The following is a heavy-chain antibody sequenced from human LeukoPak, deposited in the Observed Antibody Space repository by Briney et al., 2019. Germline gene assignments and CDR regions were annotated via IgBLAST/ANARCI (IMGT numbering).Heavy chain of an antibody. CDR1: GFIFSSYW. CDR2: IKQEGSEK. Sequence: GGSLRLSCAASGFIFSSYWMSWVRQAPGKGLEWVAHIKQEGSEKYYVASVKGRFTISRDNAKNSLYLQMNSLRVEDTAVYYCARGRHSSSWYDYWGQGTLVTVSS. V-gene: IGHV3-7*02. CDR3: ARGRHSSSWYDY. J-gene: IGHJ4*02. D-gene: IGHD6-13*01.